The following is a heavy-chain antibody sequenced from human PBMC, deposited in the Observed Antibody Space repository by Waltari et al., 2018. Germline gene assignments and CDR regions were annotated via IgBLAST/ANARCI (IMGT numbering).Heavy chain of an antibody. CDR2: IFHSGRT. CDR1: GSSLSSGYF. V-gene: IGHV4-38-2*01. CDR3: ARSSGYYSFSY. Sequence: QVQMQESGPGLVKPSETLSLTCDVSGSSLSSGYFWGWIRQPPGKGLEWIGSIFHSGRTYYNPSLKSRVTLSVDTSKNQISPKLSSVTAADTAVYYCARSSGYYSFSYWGQGTLVTVSS. D-gene: IGHD3-22*01. J-gene: IGHJ4*02.